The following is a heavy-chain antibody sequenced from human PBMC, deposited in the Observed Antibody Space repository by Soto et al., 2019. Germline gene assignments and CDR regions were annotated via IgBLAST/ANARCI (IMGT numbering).Heavy chain of an antibody. CDR3: ARDFLTRPPWGISTAQFSFFGTAF. J-gene: IGHJ6*02. CDR2: VSPYSGNT. CDR1: GYTFISYA. Sequence: ASVKVSCKASGYTFISYAISWVRQVPGQGLEWMGSVSPYSGNTDSAQKFQGRVTMTTDTSTNTAYMDLRNLRSDDTPIYFCARDFLTRPPWGISTAQFSFFGTAFWCQVTSLSVS. D-gene: IGHD3-9*01. V-gene: IGHV1-18*01.